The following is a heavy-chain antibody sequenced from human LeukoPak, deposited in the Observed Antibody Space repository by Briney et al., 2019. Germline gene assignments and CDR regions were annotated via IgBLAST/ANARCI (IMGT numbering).Heavy chain of an antibody. Sequence: TGGSLRLSCAASGFTLSSYEMNCVRQSPGKGLEWVSYISSSGGTIYYADSVKGRFTISRENAKNSVYLQMNSLRAEDTGIYYCAYYYGSGSSLWGQGTLVTVSS. D-gene: IGHD3-10*01. J-gene: IGHJ4*02. CDR1: GFTLSSYE. CDR3: AYYYGSGSSL. CDR2: ISSSGGTI. V-gene: IGHV3-48*03.